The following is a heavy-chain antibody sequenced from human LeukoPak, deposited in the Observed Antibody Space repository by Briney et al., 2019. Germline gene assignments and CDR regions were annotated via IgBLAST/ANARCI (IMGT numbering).Heavy chain of an antibody. CDR1: GFTFSSYW. CDR3: AKASSWYPDRAFDI. D-gene: IGHD6-13*01. Sequence: LAGGSLRLSCAASGFTFSSYWMHWVRQAPGKGLVWVSRINTDGSSTSYADSVKGRFTISRDNAKNTLYLQMNSLRAEDMALYYCAKASSWYPDRAFDIWGQGTMVTVSS. V-gene: IGHV3-74*01. CDR2: INTDGSST. J-gene: IGHJ3*02.